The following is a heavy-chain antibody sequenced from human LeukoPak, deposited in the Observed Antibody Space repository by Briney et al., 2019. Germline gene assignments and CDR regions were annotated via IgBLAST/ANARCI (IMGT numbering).Heavy chain of an antibody. V-gene: IGHV4-59*01. D-gene: IGHD3-22*01. J-gene: IGHJ4*02. Sequence: SETLSLTCTVSGGSISPYYWSWIRQPPGKRLEWIGYIYYSGSTNYNPSLKSRVTMSVDTSKNQFSLKVNSVTAADTVVYYCARATSTGYFYFDSWGQGTLVTVSS. CDR2: IYYSGST. CDR1: GGSISPYY. CDR3: ARATSTGYFYFDS.